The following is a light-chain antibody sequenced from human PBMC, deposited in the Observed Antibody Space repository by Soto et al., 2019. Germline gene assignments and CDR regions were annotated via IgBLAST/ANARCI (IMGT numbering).Light chain of an antibody. V-gene: IGKV3-11*01. J-gene: IGKJ4*01. CDR3: QHRNNWPLT. Sequence: EIVLTQSPATLSLSPGERATLSCRASQTVSSYLAWYQQKPGQAPRLLIYDASNRATGIPARFSGSGSGTDFTLTISSLEPDDFAVYYXQHRNNWPLTFGGGTKVEIK. CDR1: QTVSSY. CDR2: DAS.